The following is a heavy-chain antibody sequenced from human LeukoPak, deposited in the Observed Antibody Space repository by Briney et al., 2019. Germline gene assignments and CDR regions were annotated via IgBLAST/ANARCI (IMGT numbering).Heavy chain of an antibody. V-gene: IGHV4-34*01. J-gene: IGHJ2*01. Sequence: SETLSLTCAVYGGSFSGDYWSWIRQPPGKGLEWIGEINDSGRTNYNPSLKSRVTITVDTSKNQFSLKLSSVTAADTAVYYCAIAAARYWYFDLWGRGTPVTVSS. D-gene: IGHD6-6*01. CDR1: GGSFSGDY. CDR3: AIAAARYWYFDL. CDR2: INDSGRT.